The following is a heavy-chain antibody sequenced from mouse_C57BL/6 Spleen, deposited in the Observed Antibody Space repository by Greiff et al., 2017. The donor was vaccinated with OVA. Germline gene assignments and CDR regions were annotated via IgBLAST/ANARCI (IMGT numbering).Heavy chain of an antibody. J-gene: IGHJ3*01. V-gene: IGHV1-82*01. CDR1: GYAFSSSW. D-gene: IGHD2-4*01. Sequence: QVQLQQSGPELVKPGASVKISCKASGYAFSSSWMNWVKQRPGKGLEWIGRIYPGDGDTNYNGKFKGKATLTADKSSSTAYMQLSSLTSEASAVYVCAEEDYDVGWFAYWGQGTLVTVSA. CDR3: AEEDYDVGWFAY. CDR2: IYPGDGDT.